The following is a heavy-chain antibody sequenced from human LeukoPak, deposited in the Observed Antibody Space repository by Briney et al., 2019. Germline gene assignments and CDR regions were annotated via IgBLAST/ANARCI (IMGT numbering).Heavy chain of an antibody. Sequence: GGSLRLSCAAPGFTFSSYAMSWVRQAPGKGLEWVSAISGSGNTTYFGDSVTGRFTISRDNPKNTVYLQMNSLSAEDTAVYYCAKGPAPYCSGGSCYSPHWYFDLWGRGTLVTVSS. J-gene: IGHJ2*01. D-gene: IGHD2-15*01. CDR2: ISGSGNTT. CDR3: AKGPAPYCSGGSCYSPHWYFDL. CDR1: GFTFSSYA. V-gene: IGHV3-23*01.